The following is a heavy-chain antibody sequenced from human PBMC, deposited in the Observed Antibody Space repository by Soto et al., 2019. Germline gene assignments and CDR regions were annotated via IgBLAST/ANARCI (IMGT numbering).Heavy chain of an antibody. CDR3: ARGGLQHALDV. J-gene: IGHJ6*02. Sequence: EVQLVESGGGLVQPGGSLRLSCAASGFTFSNYGTYWVRQAPGKGLVWVSRVNNDGTDTTHADSVKGRFTISRDNAENTVYLQMNSLRAEDTAVYYCARGGLQHALDVWGQGSTVTVSS. D-gene: IGHD6-13*01. CDR2: VNNDGTDT. CDR1: GFTFSNYG. V-gene: IGHV3-74*03.